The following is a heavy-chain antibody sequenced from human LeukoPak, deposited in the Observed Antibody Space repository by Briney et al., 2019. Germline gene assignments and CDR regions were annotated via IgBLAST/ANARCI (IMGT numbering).Heavy chain of an antibody. V-gene: IGHV3-48*04. CDR1: GFTFSSYG. CDR2: ISSSGSTI. CDR3: ARDASGRSKPNGWFDP. J-gene: IGHJ5*02. Sequence: PGRSLRLSCAASGFTFSSYGMHWVRQAPGKGLEWVSYISSSGSTIYYADSVKGRFTISRDNAKNSLYLQMNSLRAEDTAVYYCARDASGRSKPNGWFDPWGQGTLVTVSS. D-gene: IGHD3-10*01.